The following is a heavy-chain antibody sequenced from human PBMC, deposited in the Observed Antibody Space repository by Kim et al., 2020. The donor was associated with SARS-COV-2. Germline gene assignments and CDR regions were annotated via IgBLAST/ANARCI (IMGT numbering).Heavy chain of an antibody. CDR1: GYSISSGYY. D-gene: IGHD6-19*01. Sequence: SETLSLTCTVSGYSISSGYYWGWIRQPPGKGLEWIGTVYHSGDTYYNPSLKSRVTISVDTSNNQFSLRLRSVTAADTAVYYCAREGIAVAGPDYWGQGALVTVSS. V-gene: IGHV4-38-2*02. CDR3: AREGIAVAGPDY. CDR2: VYHSGDT. J-gene: IGHJ4*02.